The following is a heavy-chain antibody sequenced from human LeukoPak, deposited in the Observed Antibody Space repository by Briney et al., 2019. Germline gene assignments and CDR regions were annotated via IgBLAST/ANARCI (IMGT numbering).Heavy chain of an antibody. Sequence: ASVKVSCKASGGTFSSYAISWVRQAPGQGLEWMGRIIPILGIANYAQKFQGRVTITADKSTNTAYMELSSLRSEDTAVYYCARSLRLAYCGGDCHAEYFQHWGQGTLVTVSS. CDR1: GGTFSSYA. D-gene: IGHD2-21*02. J-gene: IGHJ1*01. CDR2: IIPILGIA. V-gene: IGHV1-69*04. CDR3: ARSLRLAYCGGDCHAEYFQH.